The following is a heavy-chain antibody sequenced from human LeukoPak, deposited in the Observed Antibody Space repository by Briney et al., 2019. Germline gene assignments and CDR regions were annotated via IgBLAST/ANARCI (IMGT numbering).Heavy chain of an antibody. Sequence: GGSLRLSCAASGFTFSNYDMHWARQTPGKGLEGVTFIRSDGSDKYYADSVKGRFTISRDNAKNTLYLQMNSLRAEDTAVYYCARGPDSSGYYDDAFDIWGQGTMVTVSS. CDR3: ARGPDSSGYYDDAFDI. CDR1: GFTFSNYD. V-gene: IGHV3-30*02. J-gene: IGHJ3*02. D-gene: IGHD3-22*01. CDR2: IRSDGSDK.